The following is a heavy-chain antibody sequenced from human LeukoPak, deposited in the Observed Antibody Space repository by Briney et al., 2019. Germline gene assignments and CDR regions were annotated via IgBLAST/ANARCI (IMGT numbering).Heavy chain of an antibody. J-gene: IGHJ4*02. CDR3: AREKIAAAGVSDY. CDR1: GGTFSSYA. CDR2: IIPIFGTA. Sequence: SVKVSCKASGGTFSSYAISWVRQAPGQGLEWMGGIIPIFGTANYAQKFQGRVTITADESTSTAYMELSSLRPEDTAVYYCAREKIAAAGVSDYWGQGTLVTVSS. V-gene: IGHV1-69*13. D-gene: IGHD6-13*01.